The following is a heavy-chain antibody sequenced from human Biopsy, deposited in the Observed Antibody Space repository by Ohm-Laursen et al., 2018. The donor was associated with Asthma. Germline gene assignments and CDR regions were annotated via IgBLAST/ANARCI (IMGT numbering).Heavy chain of an antibody. CDR1: GGTFNTYV. J-gene: IGHJ4*02. CDR2: INSVFGTT. Sequence: SVKVSCKSLGGTFNTYVIGWVRQAPGQGLEWMGGINSVFGTTTYPQKFQDRVTITENDSTSTVYMKLSSKRTEDTAVYYCARKAGSCISRTCYSLDFWGQGTLVTVSS. CDR3: ARKAGSCISRTCYSLDF. V-gene: IGHV1-69*13. D-gene: IGHD2-2*01.